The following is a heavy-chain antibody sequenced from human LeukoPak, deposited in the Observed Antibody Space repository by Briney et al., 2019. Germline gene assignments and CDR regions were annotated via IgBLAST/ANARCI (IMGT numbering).Heavy chain of an antibody. CDR1: GFTFSSYA. V-gene: IGHV3-20*04. CDR2: INWNGGST. Sequence: PGGSLRLSCAASGFTFSSYAMHWVRQAPGKGLEWVSGINWNGGSTGYADSVKGRFTISRDNAKNSLYLQMNSLRAEDTALYYCARKKRGGDDYWGQGTLVTVSS. J-gene: IGHJ4*02. D-gene: IGHD3-16*01. CDR3: ARKKRGGDDY.